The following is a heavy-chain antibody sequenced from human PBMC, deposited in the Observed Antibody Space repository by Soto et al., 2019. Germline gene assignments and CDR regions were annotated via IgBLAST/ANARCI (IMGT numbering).Heavy chain of an antibody. Sequence: SETLSLTCSVSSDSMNSGGYYWSWIRQHPGEGLEWIGYIYSNGDTYYNPSLKSRVTISVDTSKNQFSLNLTSVTAADTAVYYCARRGGSSSGYYYYAMDVWGQGTTVTVSS. CDR2: IYSNGDT. CDR1: SDSMNSGGYY. CDR3: ARRGGSSSGYYYYAMDV. V-gene: IGHV4-31*03. J-gene: IGHJ6*02. D-gene: IGHD6-6*01.